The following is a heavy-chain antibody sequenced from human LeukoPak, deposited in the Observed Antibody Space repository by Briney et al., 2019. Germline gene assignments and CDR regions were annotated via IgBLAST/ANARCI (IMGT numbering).Heavy chain of an antibody. D-gene: IGHD3-3*01. V-gene: IGHV4-59*01. Sequence: SETLSLTCTVSGGSISSYYWSWIRQPPGKGLEWIGYIYYSGSTNYSPSLKSRVTISVDTSKNQFSLKLSSVTAADTAVYYCARTGVALAFDYWGQGTLVTVSS. CDR3: ARTGVALAFDY. CDR1: GGSISSYY. J-gene: IGHJ4*02. CDR2: IYYSGST.